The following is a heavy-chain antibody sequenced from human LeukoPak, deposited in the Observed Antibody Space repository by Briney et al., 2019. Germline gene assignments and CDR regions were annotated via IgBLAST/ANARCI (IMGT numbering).Heavy chain of an antibody. D-gene: IGHD3-10*02. J-gene: IGHJ6*03. Sequence: RGSLRLSCAPSGVTFITYSMSWVCQTPRKGLWWLSYITSSSSIRYFEDSVKGRFTISRDNPKNSLYLQMNSLRAEDTAVYYCAELGITMIGGVWGKGNTVTIS. CDR2: ITSSSSIR. CDR1: GVTFITYS. CDR3: AELGITMIGGV. V-gene: IGHV3-48*01.